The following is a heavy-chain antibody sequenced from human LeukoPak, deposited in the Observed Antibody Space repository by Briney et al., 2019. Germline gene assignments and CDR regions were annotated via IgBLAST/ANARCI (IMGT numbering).Heavy chain of an antibody. V-gene: IGHV1-2*02. D-gene: IGHD3-22*01. CDR3: FEPGDSSGYYGRSWSDP. CDR2: INPNSGGT. CDR1: GYTFTGYY. J-gene: IGHJ5*02. Sequence: ASVKVSCKASGYTFTGYYMHWVRQAPGQGLEWMGWINPNSGGTNYAQKFQGRVTMTRDTSISTAYMELSRLRSDDTAVYYCFEPGDSSGYYGRSWSDPWGQGTLVTVSS.